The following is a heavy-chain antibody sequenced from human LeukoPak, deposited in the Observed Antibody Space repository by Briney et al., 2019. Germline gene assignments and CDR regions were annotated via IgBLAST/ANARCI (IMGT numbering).Heavy chain of an antibody. CDR2: IYYSGST. CDR1: GGSISSGGYY. Sequence: SETLSLTCTVSGGSISSGGYYWSWIRQHPGKGLEWIGYIYYSGSTYYNPSLKSRVTISVDTSKNQFSLKLSSVTAADTAVYYCARDRGVALNWFDPWGQGTLVTVSS. CDR3: ARDRGVALNWFDP. J-gene: IGHJ5*02. V-gene: IGHV4-31*03. D-gene: IGHD2-8*01.